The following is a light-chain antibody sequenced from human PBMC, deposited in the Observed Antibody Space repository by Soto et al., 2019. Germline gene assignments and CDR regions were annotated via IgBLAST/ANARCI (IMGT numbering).Light chain of an antibody. V-gene: IGLV2-18*02. CDR1: SSDVGNSNG. Sequence: QSALTQPPSVSGSPGQSVAISCTGTSSDVGNSNGVSWYHQPPGTAPKLMIYDVNNRPSGVPDRFSGSKSGNTASLTISGLQAEDEGDYYCSSYTSSSTYVFGTGTKLNVL. CDR2: DVN. CDR3: SSYTSSSTYV. J-gene: IGLJ1*01.